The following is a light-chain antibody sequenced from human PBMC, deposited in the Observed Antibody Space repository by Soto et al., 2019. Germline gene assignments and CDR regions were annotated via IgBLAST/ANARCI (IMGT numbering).Light chain of an antibody. CDR1: QSISSW. CDR3: QQYNSYPLT. CDR2: DAS. J-gene: IGKJ4*01. Sequence: DIQMTQSPSTLSASVGDRVTITCRASQSISSWLAWYQQKPGKAPKLLIYDASSLESGVPSRFSGSGSGTEFTLTISSLQPDDFDTYYCQQYNSYPLTLGGGTKVDIK. V-gene: IGKV1-5*01.